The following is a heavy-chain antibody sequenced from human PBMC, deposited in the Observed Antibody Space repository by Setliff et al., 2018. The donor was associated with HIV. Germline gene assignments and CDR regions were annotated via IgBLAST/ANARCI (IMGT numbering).Heavy chain of an antibody. D-gene: IGHD2-21*02. V-gene: IGHV3-30*18. Sequence: PGGSLRLSCAASGFTFSSYGMHWVRQAPGKGLEWVAVISYDGSNKYYADSVKGRFTISRDNSKNTLYLQMNSLRAEDTAVYYCAKDLLSYCGGDCAEYFQHWGQGTLVTVSS. CDR1: GFTFSSYG. CDR3: AKDLLSYCGGDCAEYFQH. CDR2: ISYDGSNK. J-gene: IGHJ1*01.